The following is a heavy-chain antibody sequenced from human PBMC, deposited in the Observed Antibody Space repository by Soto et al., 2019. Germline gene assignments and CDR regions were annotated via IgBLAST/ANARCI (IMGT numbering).Heavy chain of an antibody. CDR2: IYYSGST. J-gene: IGHJ4*02. D-gene: IGHD6-19*01. Sequence: SETLSLTYTVSGGSISSYYWSWIRQPPGKGLEWIGYIYYSGSTNYNPSLKSRVTISVDTSKNQFSLMLISVTAADTAVYYCARASTTGWYSDSWGQGTLVTVSS. CDR1: GGSISSYY. V-gene: IGHV4-59*01. CDR3: ARASTTGWYSDS.